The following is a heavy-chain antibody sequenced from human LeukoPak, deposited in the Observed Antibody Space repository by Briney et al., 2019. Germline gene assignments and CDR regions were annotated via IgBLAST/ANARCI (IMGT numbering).Heavy chain of an antibody. J-gene: IGHJ4*02. V-gene: IGHV3-30*18. CDR1: GFSFSSYG. CDR2: ILYDASNK. CDR3: AKDTKRILTGYHPDY. Sequence: GGSLRLSCAASGFSFSSYGMHWVRQAPGKGLEWVAVILYDASNKYYADSVTGRFTISRDNSKNTLYLQMNSLRAEDTAVYYCAKDTKRILTGYHPDYWGQGTLVTVSS. D-gene: IGHD3-9*01.